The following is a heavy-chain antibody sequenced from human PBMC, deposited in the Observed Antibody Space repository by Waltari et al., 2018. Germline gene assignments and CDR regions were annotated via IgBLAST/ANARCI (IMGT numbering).Heavy chain of an antibody. J-gene: IGHJ5*02. V-gene: IGHV4-59*01. CDR3: ARGGRRGIAARPSGWFDP. CDR1: VASISSYY. D-gene: IGHD6-6*01. CDR2: IYYSGST. Sequence: QVQLQESGPGLVKPSETLSLTCTVSVASISSYYWSWTRQPPGKGLEWIGYIYYSGSTNYNPSLKSRVTISVDTSKNQFSLKLSSVTAADTAVYYCARGGRRGIAARPSGWFDPWGQGTLVTVSS.